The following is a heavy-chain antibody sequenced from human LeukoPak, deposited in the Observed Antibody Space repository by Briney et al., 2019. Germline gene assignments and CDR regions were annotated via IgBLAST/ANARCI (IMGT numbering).Heavy chain of an antibody. D-gene: IGHD3-10*01. CDR3: ARDKVYYGSGTYGY. Sequence: PGGSLRLSCAASGFTFSTYWMHWVRQAPGKGLVWVSLINSDGSTTNYADSVKGRFTISRDNAKNTLYLQMNSLRAEDTAVYFCARDKVYYGSGTYGYWGQGTLVTVSS. J-gene: IGHJ4*02. CDR1: GFTFSTYW. CDR2: INSDGSTT. V-gene: IGHV3-74*01.